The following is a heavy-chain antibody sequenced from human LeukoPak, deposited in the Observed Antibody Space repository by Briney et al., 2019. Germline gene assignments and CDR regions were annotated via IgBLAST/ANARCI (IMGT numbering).Heavy chain of an antibody. Sequence: PSETLSLTCTVSGGSISSYYWSWIRQPPGKGLEWIGYIYYSGSTNYNPSLKSRVTISVDTSKNQFSLKLSSVTAADTAAYYCARRGCSSTSCYSFDYWGQGTLVTVSS. D-gene: IGHD2-2*01. CDR3: ARRGCSSTSCYSFDY. CDR2: IYYSGST. CDR1: GGSISSYY. J-gene: IGHJ4*02. V-gene: IGHV4-59*12.